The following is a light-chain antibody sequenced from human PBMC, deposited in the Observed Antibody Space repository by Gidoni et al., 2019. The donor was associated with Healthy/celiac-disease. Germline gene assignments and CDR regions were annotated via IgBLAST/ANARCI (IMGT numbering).Light chain of an antibody. Sequence: IQMTQSPSSLSASVGDRVTITCRASQSISSYLIWYQQKPGKAPKLLIYAASSLQSGVPTRFSGSGSGTDFTLTISSLQPEDFATYYCQQSYSTLFTFXPXTKVEIK. CDR1: QSISSY. CDR3: QQSYSTLFT. J-gene: IGKJ3*01. V-gene: IGKV1-39*01. CDR2: AAS.